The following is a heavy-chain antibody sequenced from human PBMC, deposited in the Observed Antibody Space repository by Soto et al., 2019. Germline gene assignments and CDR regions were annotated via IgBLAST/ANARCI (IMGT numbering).Heavy chain of an antibody. V-gene: IGHV3-30-3*01. Sequence: QVQLVESGGGVVQPGRSLRLSCAASGFTFSSYAMHWVRQAPGKGLEWVAVISYDGSNKYYADSVKGRFTISRDNSKNTLYLQMNSLGAGDTAVYYCAREYGCWGQGTLVTVSS. CDR3: AREYGC. J-gene: IGHJ4*02. CDR2: ISYDGSNK. D-gene: IGHD6-19*01. CDR1: GFTFSSYA.